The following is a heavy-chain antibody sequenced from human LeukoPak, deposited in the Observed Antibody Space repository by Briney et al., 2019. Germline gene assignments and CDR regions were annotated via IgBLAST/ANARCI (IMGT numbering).Heavy chain of an antibody. J-gene: IGHJ4*02. CDR3: ARSLGGDRRGNFDY. CDR2: IYLGDSDT. V-gene: IGHV5-51*01. CDR1: GYSFTNYW. D-gene: IGHD2-21*02. Sequence: GESLKISCKVSGYSFTNYWIAWLRQMPGKGLEWMGIIYLGDSDTRYSPSFQGQVTISADKSISTAYLQWSSLRASDTAMYYCARSLGGDRRGNFDYWGQGTLVTVSS.